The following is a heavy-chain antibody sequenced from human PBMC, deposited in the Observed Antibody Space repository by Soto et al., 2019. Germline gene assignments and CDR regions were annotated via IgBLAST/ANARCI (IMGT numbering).Heavy chain of an antibody. V-gene: IGHV3-33*01. J-gene: IGHJ4*02. CDR3: ARDTVRGGHPDY. CDR1: GFTFSSYG. D-gene: IGHD3-10*01. Sequence: GGSLRLSCAASGFTFSSYGMHWVRQAPGKGLEWVAVIWYDGSNKYYADSVKGRFTISRDNSKNTLYLQMNSLRAEDTAVYYCARDTVRGGHPDYWGQGTLVTVSS. CDR2: IWYDGSNK.